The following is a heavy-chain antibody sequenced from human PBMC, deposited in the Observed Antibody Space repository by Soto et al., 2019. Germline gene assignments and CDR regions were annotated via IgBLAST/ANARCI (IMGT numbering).Heavy chain of an antibody. J-gene: IGHJ4*02. CDR3: ARNYYDSGGGFDY. D-gene: IGHD3-22*01. CDR2: IYSGGST. Sequence: TGGSLRLSWAASWCHVISNYNSRVRQSPGKGLEWVSVIYSGGSTYYADSVKGRFTISRDNSKNTLYLQMNSLRAEGTAVYYCARNYYDSGGGFDYWGQGTLVTVSS. V-gene: IGHV3-53*01. CDR1: WCHVISNY.